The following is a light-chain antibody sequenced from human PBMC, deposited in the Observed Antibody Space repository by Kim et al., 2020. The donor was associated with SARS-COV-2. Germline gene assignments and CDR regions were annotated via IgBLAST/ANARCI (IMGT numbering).Light chain of an antibody. Sequence: SSELTQDPVMSVALGQTIRITCQGDSLRTNHATWYQQKPGQAPAVVLYGENIRPSGIPDRFSGFTSGDTGSLTITGAQAEDEADYFCNCRHTSGSQWLFGGGTKLTVL. V-gene: IGLV3-19*01. CDR1: SLRTNH. CDR3: NCRHTSGSQWL. CDR2: GEN. J-gene: IGLJ3*02.